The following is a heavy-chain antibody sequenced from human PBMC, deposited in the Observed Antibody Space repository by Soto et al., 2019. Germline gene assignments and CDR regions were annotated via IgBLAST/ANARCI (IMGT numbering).Heavy chain of an antibody. Sequence: PSETLSLTCTVSGASISGFYWSWIRKSAGKGLEWIGRIYATGTTDYTHSLKSRVMMSVDTSKKQFSLKLRSVTAADTAVYYCVRDGTKTLRDWFDPWGQGISVTVSS. CDR3: VRDGTKTLRDWFDP. CDR2: IYATGTT. D-gene: IGHD1-1*01. J-gene: IGHJ5*02. CDR1: GASISGFY. V-gene: IGHV4-4*07.